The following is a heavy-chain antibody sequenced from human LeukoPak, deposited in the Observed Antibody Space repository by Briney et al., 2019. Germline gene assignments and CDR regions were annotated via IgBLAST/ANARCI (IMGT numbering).Heavy chain of an antibody. J-gene: IGHJ6*02. CDR1: GGSFSGYY. D-gene: IGHD2-15*01. CDR2: INHSGST. V-gene: IGHV4-34*01. Sequence: SETLSLTCAVYGGSFSGYYWSWNRQPPGKGLEWIGEINHSGSTNYNPSLKSRVTISVDTSKNQFSLKLSSVTAADTAVYYCARAGYCSGGSCYNRYYYYYGMDVWGQGTTVTVSS. CDR3: ARAGYCSGGSCYNRYYYYYGMDV.